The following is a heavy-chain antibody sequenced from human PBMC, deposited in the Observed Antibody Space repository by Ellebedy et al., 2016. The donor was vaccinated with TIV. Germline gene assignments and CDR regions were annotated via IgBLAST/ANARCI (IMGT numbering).Heavy chain of an antibody. Sequence: SLKISXAASGFTFDDYAMHWVRQAPGKGLEWVSSVSWNSGTIDYADSVKGRFTISRDNSKNTLYLQMNSLRAEDTAVYYCARGDSYGPFDYWGQGTLVTVSS. CDR1: GFTFDDYA. J-gene: IGHJ4*02. CDR2: VSWNSGTI. D-gene: IGHD5-18*01. V-gene: IGHV3-9*01. CDR3: ARGDSYGPFDY.